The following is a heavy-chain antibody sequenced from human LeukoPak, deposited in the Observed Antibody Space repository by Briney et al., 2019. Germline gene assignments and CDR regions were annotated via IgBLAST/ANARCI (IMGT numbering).Heavy chain of an antibody. V-gene: IGHV4-31*03. D-gene: IGHD2-15*01. J-gene: IGHJ5*02. Sequence: SETLSLTCTVSGGSISSGGYYWSWIRQHPGKGLEWIGYIFYSGSTYYNPSLKSRVTTSVDTSKNQFSLKLSSVTAADTAVYYCARAGYCSGGSCYGYDPWGQGTLVTVSS. CDR3: ARAGYCSGGSCYGYDP. CDR2: IFYSGST. CDR1: GGSISSGGYY.